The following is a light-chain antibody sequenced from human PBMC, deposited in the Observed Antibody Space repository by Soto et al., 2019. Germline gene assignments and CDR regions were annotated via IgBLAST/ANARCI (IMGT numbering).Light chain of an antibody. CDR3: QQYNHWWT. CDR2: GAS. J-gene: IGKJ1*01. CDR1: QSVSNN. Sequence: EIVMTQSPATLSVSPGERATLSCRASQSVSNNLAWYQKKPGQAPRLLIYGASTRATGIPARFSGSGSGTEFTRSISSLQSEDFAFYYCQQYNHWWTFGQGTRVDIK. V-gene: IGKV3-15*01.